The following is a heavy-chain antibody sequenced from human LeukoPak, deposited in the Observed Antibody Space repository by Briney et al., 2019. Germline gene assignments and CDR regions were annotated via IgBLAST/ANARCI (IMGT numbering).Heavy chain of an antibody. CDR1: GGTFSSYA. J-gene: IGHJ6*03. CDR3: ARVHCSSTSCSWSDYYYYYMDV. D-gene: IGHD2-2*01. Sequence: SVKVSCKASGGTFSSYAISWVRQAPGQGLEWMGGIIPIFGTANYAQKFQGRVTITADKSTSTAYMELSSLRSEDTAVYYCARVHCSSTSCSWSDYYYYYMDVWGKGTTVTVPS. CDR2: IIPIFGTA. V-gene: IGHV1-69*06.